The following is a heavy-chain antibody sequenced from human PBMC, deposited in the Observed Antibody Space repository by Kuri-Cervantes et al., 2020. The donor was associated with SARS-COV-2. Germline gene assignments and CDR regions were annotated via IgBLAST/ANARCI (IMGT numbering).Heavy chain of an antibody. V-gene: IGHV3-48*01. CDR1: GFTFSSYS. CDR2: ISSSSSTI. CDR3: ATRPTPRYDEAFDI. Sequence: GGPLRLSCAASGFTFSSYSMNWVRQAPGKGLEWVSYISSSSSTIYYADSVKGRFTISRDNAKNSLYLQMNSLRAEDTAVYYCATRPTPRYDEAFDIWGQGTMVTVSS. D-gene: IGHD2-15*01. J-gene: IGHJ3*02.